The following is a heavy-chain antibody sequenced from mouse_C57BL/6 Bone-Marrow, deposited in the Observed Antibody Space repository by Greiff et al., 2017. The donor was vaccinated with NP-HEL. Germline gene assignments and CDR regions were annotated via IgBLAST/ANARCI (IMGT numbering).Heavy chain of an antibody. CDR1: GFTITDYY. Sequence: VLLQQSGAELVRPGASVKLSCTASGFTITDYYMPWVKQRPEQGLEWIGWIDPESGDTDYASKVQGKATITADTSSNTAYLQLSSLTSEDTADYYCTPFTTVVATDYWGQGTTLTVSS. D-gene: IGHD1-1*01. J-gene: IGHJ2*01. V-gene: IGHV14-4*01. CDR2: IDPESGDT. CDR3: TPFTTVVATDY.